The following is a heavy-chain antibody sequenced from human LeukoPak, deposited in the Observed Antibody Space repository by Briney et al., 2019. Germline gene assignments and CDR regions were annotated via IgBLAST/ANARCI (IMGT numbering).Heavy chain of an antibody. CDR2: ISYDGSNK. CDR3: ARGGLFEY. J-gene: IGHJ4*02. D-gene: IGHD3-16*01. V-gene: IGHV3-30-3*01. CDR1: GFTFSSYA. Sequence: GGSLRLSCAASGFTFSSYAMHWVRQAPGKGLEWVAVISYDGSNKYYADSVKGRFTISRDNSKNTLYLQMNSLRAEDTAVYYCARGGLFEYWGQGTLVTVFS.